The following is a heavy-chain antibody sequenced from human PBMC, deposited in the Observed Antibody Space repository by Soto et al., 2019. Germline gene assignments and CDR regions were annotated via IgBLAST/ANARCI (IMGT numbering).Heavy chain of an antibody. J-gene: IGHJ2*01. CDR1: GFTVTNKY. Sequence: EVQLVESGGNLIQPGGSLRLSCAASGFTVTNKYMTWVRKAPGKGLEWVSLIYSGGATSYADSVKGRFTISRDNSKDILYLQVNSLRAEDTAVYYCARVDYGDYGWYFDLWGRGTLVTVSS. V-gene: IGHV3-53*01. CDR3: ARVDYGDYGWYFDL. CDR2: IYSGGAT. D-gene: IGHD4-17*01.